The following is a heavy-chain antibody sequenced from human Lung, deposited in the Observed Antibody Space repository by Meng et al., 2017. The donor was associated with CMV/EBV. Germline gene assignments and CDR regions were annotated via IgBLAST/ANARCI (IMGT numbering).Heavy chain of an antibody. CDR2: IKPDGSEK. D-gene: IGHD4-17*01. J-gene: IGHJ4*02. V-gene: IGHV3-7*01. CDR3: ARGGSNGGYLPH. CDR1: GFTFRTYW. Sequence: GGSLRLSCAASGFTFRTYWMSWVRQAPGKGLEWVANIKPDGSEKSYVDYVKGRFTISRDNAENSLYLQMDSLRAEDTAVYYCARGGSNGGYLPHWGPGTXVTVSS.